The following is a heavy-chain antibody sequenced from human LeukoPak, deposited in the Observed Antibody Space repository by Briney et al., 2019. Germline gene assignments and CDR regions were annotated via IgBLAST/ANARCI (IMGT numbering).Heavy chain of an antibody. CDR2: IYYSGST. CDR3: ARALPEDGYCSSTSCQKYFDY. Sequence: SQTLSLTCTVSGGSISSGDYYWSWIRQPPGKGLEWIGYIYYSGSTYYNPSLKSRVTISVDTSKNQFPLKLSSVTAADTAVYYCARALPEDGYCSSTSCQKYFDYWGQGTLVAVSS. D-gene: IGHD2-2*01. V-gene: IGHV4-30-4*01. CDR1: GGSISSGDYY. J-gene: IGHJ4*02.